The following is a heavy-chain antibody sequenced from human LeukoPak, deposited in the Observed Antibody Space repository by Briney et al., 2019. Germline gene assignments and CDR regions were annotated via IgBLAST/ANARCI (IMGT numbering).Heavy chain of an antibody. Sequence: GGSLRLSCAASGFTLSSYAMHWVSQAPGKGLEWVAVISYDGSNKYYADSVKGRFTISRDNAKNTLYLQMNSLRAEDTAVYYCARERFGHAFDYWGRGTLVTVSS. CDR3: ARERFGHAFDY. CDR2: ISYDGSNK. D-gene: IGHD3-10*01. V-gene: IGHV3-30*04. J-gene: IGHJ4*02. CDR1: GFTLSSYA.